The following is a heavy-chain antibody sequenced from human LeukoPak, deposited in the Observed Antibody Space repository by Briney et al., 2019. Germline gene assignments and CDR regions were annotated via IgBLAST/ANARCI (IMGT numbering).Heavy chain of an antibody. CDR1: GFTFSSYA. Sequence: GGSLRLSCAASGFTFSSYAMSWVRQAPGKGLEWVSIIYSGGSTYYADSVRGRFTISRDNSKNTLYLQMNTLRAEDTAVYYCARSWGYGSGYFDYWGQGTLVTVSS. V-gene: IGHV3-53*01. J-gene: IGHJ4*02. CDR2: IYSGGST. CDR3: ARSWGYGSGYFDY. D-gene: IGHD3-10*01.